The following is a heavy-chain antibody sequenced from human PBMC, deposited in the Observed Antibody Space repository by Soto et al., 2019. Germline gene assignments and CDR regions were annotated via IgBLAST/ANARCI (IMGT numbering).Heavy chain of an antibody. V-gene: IGHV1-58*01. CDR3: AARDCSGGSCYRYYYGMDV. CDR1: GFTFTSSA. D-gene: IGHD2-15*01. CDR2: IVVGSGNT. Sequence: SVKVSCKAAGFTFTSSAVQWVRQARGQRLEWIGWIVVGSGNTNYAQKFQERVTITRDMSTSTAYMELSSLRSEDTAVYYCAARDCSGGSCYRYYYGMDVWGQGTTITVSS. J-gene: IGHJ6*02.